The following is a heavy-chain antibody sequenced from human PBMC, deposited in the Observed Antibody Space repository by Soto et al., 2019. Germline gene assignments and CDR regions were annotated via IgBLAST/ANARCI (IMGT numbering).Heavy chain of an antibody. CDR3: ASGSSGYSYALPHDAFDI. D-gene: IGHD5-18*01. CDR2: ISSSGTTT. J-gene: IGHJ3*02. CDR1: ELTFSSYN. Sequence: PGGSLRLSCVASELTFSSYNMNWVRQAPGKGLEWISYISSSGTTTYYADSVKGRFTISRDNSKNTLYLQMNSLRAEDTAVYYCASGSSGYSYALPHDAFDIWGQGTMVTVSS. V-gene: IGHV3-48*01.